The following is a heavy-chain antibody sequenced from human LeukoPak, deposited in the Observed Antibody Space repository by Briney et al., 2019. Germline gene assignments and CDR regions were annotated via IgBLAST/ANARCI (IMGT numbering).Heavy chain of an antibody. V-gene: IGHV3-7*01. CDR2: IKQDGSEK. Sequence: GGSLRLSCAASGFAFRSYWMHWVRQAPGKGLEWVANIKQDGSEKNYVDSVKGRFTISRDNAKNSLCLEMNSLRVEDTAVYYCARPKGDYWGQGTLVTVSS. CDR3: ARPKGDY. J-gene: IGHJ4*02. CDR1: GFAFRSYW.